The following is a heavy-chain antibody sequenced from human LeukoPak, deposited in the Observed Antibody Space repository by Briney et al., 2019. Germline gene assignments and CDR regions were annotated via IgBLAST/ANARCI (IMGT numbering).Heavy chain of an antibody. CDR3: AREAPYSGYDRAFDY. Sequence: GGSLRLSCAASGFTFTNYAMSWVRQAPGKGLEWVSSISGDGGGTYYADSVKGRFTISRDNSKNTLYLQMNSLRAEDTAVYYCAREAPYSGYDRAFDYWGQGTLVTVSS. CDR2: ISGDGGGT. CDR1: GFTFTNYA. V-gene: IGHV3-23*01. D-gene: IGHD5-12*01. J-gene: IGHJ4*02.